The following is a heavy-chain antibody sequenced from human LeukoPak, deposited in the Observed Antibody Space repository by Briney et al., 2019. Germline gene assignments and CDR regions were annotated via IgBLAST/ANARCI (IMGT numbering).Heavy chain of an antibody. CDR2: INHSGST. D-gene: IGHD3-10*01. J-gene: IGHJ4*02. V-gene: IGHV4-34*01. CDR3: ARRPRMVRGVIFFDY. CDR1: GGSFSGYY. Sequence: SSETLSLTCAVYGGSFSGYYWSWIRQPPGKGLEWIGEINHSGSTNYNPSLKSRVTISVDTSKNQFSLKLSSVTAADTAVYYCARRPRMVRGVIFFDYWGQGTLVTVSS.